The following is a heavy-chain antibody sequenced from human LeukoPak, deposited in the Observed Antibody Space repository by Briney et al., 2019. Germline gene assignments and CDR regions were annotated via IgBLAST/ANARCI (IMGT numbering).Heavy chain of an antibody. CDR2: INHSGSA. CDR1: GGXFSGYY. CDR3: GRTGIGSSYYYGMDV. Sequence: SETLSLTCAVYGGXFSGYYCSWIRQPPGKGLEWIGEINHSGSANYNPSLKNRVTISVDTSKNQFSLKLSSVTAADTAVYYCGRTGIGSSYYYGMDVWGQGTMVTVSS. J-gene: IGHJ6*02. V-gene: IGHV4-34*01. D-gene: IGHD6-6*01.